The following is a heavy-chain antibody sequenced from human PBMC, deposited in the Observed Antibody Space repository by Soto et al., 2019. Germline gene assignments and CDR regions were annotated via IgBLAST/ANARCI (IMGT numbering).Heavy chain of an antibody. CDR3: ARSPRNYYDSSGYYYFPFDY. V-gene: IGHV3-74*01. CDR2: INSDGSGT. CDR1: GFTFSSFW. J-gene: IGHJ4*02. Sequence: GGSLRLSCAASGFTFSSFWMHWVRQAPGKGLVWVSRINSDGSGTSYADSVKGRLTISRDNAKNTLYLQMNSLRAEDTAVYYCARSPRNYYDSSGYYYFPFDYWGQGTLVTVSS. D-gene: IGHD3-22*01.